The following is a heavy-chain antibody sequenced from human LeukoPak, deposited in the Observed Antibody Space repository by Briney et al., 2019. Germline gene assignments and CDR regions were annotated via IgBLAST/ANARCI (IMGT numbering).Heavy chain of an antibody. Sequence: ASVNVSCKASGYTFTGYYMHWVRPAPGQGLEWMGWINPNSGGTNYAQKFQGRVTMTRDKSISTAYMELSRLRSDHTAVYYCARVNYDILTGYYNPFGYWGQGTLVTVSS. J-gene: IGHJ4*02. CDR3: ARVNYDILTGYYNPFGY. D-gene: IGHD3-9*01. CDR1: GYTFTGYY. V-gene: IGHV1-2*02. CDR2: INPNSGGT.